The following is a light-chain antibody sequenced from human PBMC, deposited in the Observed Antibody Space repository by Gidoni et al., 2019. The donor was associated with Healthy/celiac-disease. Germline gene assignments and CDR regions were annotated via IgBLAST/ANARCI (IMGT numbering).Light chain of an antibody. J-gene: IGKJ3*01. CDR1: KGMSSW. CDR3: QQSNSFPPLFT. Sequence: DIQLTHSHSSVSASVGDRVPFTCRPSKGMSSWLAWYQQKPGKATKLLIYAVSSLQSGVPSRSSGSGSGTDFILTSSRLQPEDFATDYCQQSNSFPPLFTFGPGTKVDIK. CDR2: AVS. V-gene: IGKV1-12*01.